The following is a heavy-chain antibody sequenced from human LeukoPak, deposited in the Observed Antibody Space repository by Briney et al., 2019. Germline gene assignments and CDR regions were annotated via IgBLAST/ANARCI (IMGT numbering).Heavy chain of an antibody. V-gene: IGHV4-59*01. CDR3: ATVAVIRGVTYFVY. CDR2: LFYSGST. J-gene: IGHJ4*02. CDR1: GGSISSYY. D-gene: IGHD3-10*01. Sequence: SETLSLTCTVSGGSISSYYWSWIRQPPGKGLEWIAYLFYSGSTDCNPSLESRVTISVDTSKNQFSLKLRSVTAADTAVYYCATVAVIRGVTYFVYWGQGTLVTVSS.